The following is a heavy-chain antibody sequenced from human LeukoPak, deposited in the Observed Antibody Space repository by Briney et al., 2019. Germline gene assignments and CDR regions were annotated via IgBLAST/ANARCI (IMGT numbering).Heavy chain of an antibody. CDR1: GFPLQSNY. V-gene: IGHV3-53*01. CDR2: IYRGGST. D-gene: IGHD3-22*01. J-gene: IGHJ3*02. Sequence: AGGSLSLSFAAPGFPLQSNYMSWVRPAPGKGLEWVSVIYRGGSTYYADSVKGRFTISRDNAKNSLYLQMNSLRAEDTAVYYCARAQPISLINAPNDAFDMWGHGTFVTVSS. CDR3: ARAQPISLINAPNDAFDM.